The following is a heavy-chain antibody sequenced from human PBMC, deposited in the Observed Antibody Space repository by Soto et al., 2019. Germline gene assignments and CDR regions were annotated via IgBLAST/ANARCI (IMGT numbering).Heavy chain of an antibody. Sequence: GGSLRLSCAASGFSFSSYGMHWVRQAPGKGLEWVAVIWYDGSNKYYGDSVKGRFTISRDNSKNTLYLQMNSLRAEDTAVYYCARDGGYCSGGSCPFFDYWGQGTLVTVSS. V-gene: IGHV3-33*01. CDR2: IWYDGSNK. CDR1: GFSFSSYG. CDR3: ARDGGYCSGGSCPFFDY. D-gene: IGHD2-15*01. J-gene: IGHJ4*02.